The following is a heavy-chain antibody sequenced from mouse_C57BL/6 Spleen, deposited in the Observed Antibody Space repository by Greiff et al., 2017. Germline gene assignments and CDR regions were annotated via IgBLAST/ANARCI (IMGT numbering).Heavy chain of an antibody. CDR2: IYPGDGDT. J-gene: IGHJ1*03. D-gene: IGHD6-2*01. Sequence: QVQLKQSGAELVKPGASVKISCKASGYAFSSYWMNWVKQRHGTGLEWIGQIYPGDGDTNYNGKFKGKATLTADKSSSTAYMQLSSLTSEDSAVYFCARFHGGSLFYWYFDVWGTGTTVTVSS. CDR3: ARFHGGSLFYWYFDV. V-gene: IGHV1-80*01. CDR1: GYAFSSYW.